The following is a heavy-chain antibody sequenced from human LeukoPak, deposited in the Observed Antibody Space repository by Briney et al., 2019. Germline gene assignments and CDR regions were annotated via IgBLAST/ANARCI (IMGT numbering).Heavy chain of an antibody. J-gene: IGHJ4*02. Sequence: SVKVSCKASGGTFSSYAISWVRQAPGQGLEWMGGIIPIFGTANYAQKFQGRVTITPDESTSTAYMELSSLRSEDTAVYYCARARGRNIVVVPAAIYYFDYWGQGTLVTVSS. CDR3: ARARGRNIVVVPAAIYYFDY. CDR2: IIPIFGTA. CDR1: GGTFSSYA. V-gene: IGHV1-69*13. D-gene: IGHD2-2*02.